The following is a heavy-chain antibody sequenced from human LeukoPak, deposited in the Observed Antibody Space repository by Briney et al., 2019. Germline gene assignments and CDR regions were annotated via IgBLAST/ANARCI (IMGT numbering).Heavy chain of an antibody. Sequence: SETLSLACTVSGGSISSYYWSWIRQPPGKGLEWIGYIYYSGSTNYNPSLKSRVTISVDTSKNQFSLKLSSVTAADTAVYYCASAPLYYGSGYCYYYGMDVWGQGTTVTVS. J-gene: IGHJ6*02. D-gene: IGHD3-10*01. CDR3: ASAPLYYGSGYCYYYGMDV. CDR2: IYYSGST. V-gene: IGHV4-59*08. CDR1: GGSISSYY.